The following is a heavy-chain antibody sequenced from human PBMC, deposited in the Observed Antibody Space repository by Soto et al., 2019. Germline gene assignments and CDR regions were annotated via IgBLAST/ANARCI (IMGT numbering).Heavy chain of an antibody. D-gene: IGHD6-6*01. Sequence: QLQLQESGPGLVKPSETLSLTCSVSSASLSSSTYYWSWIRQPPGRGPEWIGSIYYSGNTYYKPSLKSRVSISIGTSRNQFSLKLTSVTAADPGVYYCASSSPFHYWGPGIVVTVSS. CDR2: IYYSGNT. V-gene: IGHV4-39*01. J-gene: IGHJ4*02. CDR1: SASLSSSTYY. CDR3: ASSSPFHY.